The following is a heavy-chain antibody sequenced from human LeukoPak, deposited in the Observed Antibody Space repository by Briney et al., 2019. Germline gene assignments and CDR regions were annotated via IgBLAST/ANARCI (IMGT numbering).Heavy chain of an antibody. V-gene: IGHV4-30-2*01. J-gene: IGHJ4*02. Sequence: SETLSLTCAVSGGSISSGGYSWSWIRQPPGKGLEWIGYIYHSGSTYYNPSLKSRVTISVDRSKNQFSLKLSSVTAADTAVYYCARGRAIYYGSGYYFDYWGQGTLVTVSS. CDR2: IYHSGST. D-gene: IGHD3-10*01. CDR1: GGSISSGGYS. CDR3: ARGRAIYYGSGYYFDY.